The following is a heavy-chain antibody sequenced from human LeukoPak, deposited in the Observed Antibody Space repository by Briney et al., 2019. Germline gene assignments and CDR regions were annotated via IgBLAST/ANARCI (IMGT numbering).Heavy chain of an antibody. J-gene: IGHJ4*02. D-gene: IGHD3-22*01. CDR2: IYTSGST. Sequence: PSETLSLTCTVSGGSISSGGYYWSWIRQHPGKGLEWIGRIYTSGSTNYNPSLKSRVTMSVDTSKNQFSLKLSSVTAADTAVYYCARDTYYYDSGNYFDYWGQGTLVTVSS. CDR3: ARDTYYYDSGNYFDY. CDR1: GGSISSGGYY. V-gene: IGHV4-61*02.